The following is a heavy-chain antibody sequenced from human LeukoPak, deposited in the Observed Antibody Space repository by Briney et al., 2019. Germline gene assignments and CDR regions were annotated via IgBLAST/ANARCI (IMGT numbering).Heavy chain of an antibody. Sequence: SETPSLTCTVSGGSISSYYWSWIRQPAGKGLEWIGRIYTSGSTNYNPSLKSRVTMSVDTSKNQFSLKLSSVTAADTAVYHCARVGSGGAWFDFWGQGTLVSVSS. CDR3: ARVGSGGAWFDF. J-gene: IGHJ4*02. V-gene: IGHV4-4*07. CDR1: GGSISSYY. D-gene: IGHD6-19*01. CDR2: IYTSGST.